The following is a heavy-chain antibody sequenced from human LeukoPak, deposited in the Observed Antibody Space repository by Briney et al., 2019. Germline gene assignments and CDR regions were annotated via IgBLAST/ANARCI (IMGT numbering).Heavy chain of an antibody. Sequence: PSETLSLTCNVSGDSISSYYWSWLRQPGGKALEWIGRIYTSGYTNYNPSLESRVTMSIDTSKSQFSLKLRSVTAADTAVYYCARVRIVTGNYFDSWGLGALVTVSS. D-gene: IGHD2-21*01. J-gene: IGHJ4*02. CDR1: GDSISSYY. CDR3: ARVRIVTGNYFDS. V-gene: IGHV4-4*07. CDR2: IYTSGYT.